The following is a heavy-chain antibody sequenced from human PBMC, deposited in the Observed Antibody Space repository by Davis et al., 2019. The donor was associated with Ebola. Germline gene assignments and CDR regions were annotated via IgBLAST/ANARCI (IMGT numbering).Heavy chain of an antibody. J-gene: IGHJ6*02. Sequence: ASVKVSCKASGYTFTSYYMHWVRQAPGQGLEWMGIINPSGGSPSYAQKFQGRVTMTRDTSTSTVYMELSSLRSEDTAVYYCARTYYYGSGSYYKYYYGMDVWGQGTTVTVSS. D-gene: IGHD3-10*01. CDR3: ARTYYYGSGSYYKYYYGMDV. V-gene: IGHV1-46*01. CDR2: INPSGGSP. CDR1: GYTFTSYY.